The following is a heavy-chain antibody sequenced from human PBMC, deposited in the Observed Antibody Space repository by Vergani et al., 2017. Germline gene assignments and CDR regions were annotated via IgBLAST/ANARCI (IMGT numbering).Heavy chain of an antibody. J-gene: IGHJ4*02. CDR3: ARDRGGRDYGDYYFDY. Sequence: QLQLQESGPGLVKPSETLSLTCTVSGGSISSSSYYWGWIRQPPGKGLEWIGSIYYSGSTYYNPSLKSRVTISVDTSKNQFSLKLSSVTAADTAVYYCARDRGGRDYGDYYFDYWGQGTLVTVSS. CDR1: GGSISSSSYY. D-gene: IGHD4-17*01. CDR2: IYYSGST. V-gene: IGHV4-39*07.